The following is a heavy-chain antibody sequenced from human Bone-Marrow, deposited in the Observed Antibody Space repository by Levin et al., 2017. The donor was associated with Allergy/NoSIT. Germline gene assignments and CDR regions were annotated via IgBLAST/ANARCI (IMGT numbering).Heavy chain of an antibody. J-gene: IGHJ5*02. CDR3: AKDIRGYSYGHAALDL. Sequence: GGSLRLSCAASGINLDAYAIHWVRQAPGRGLEWVSGIAWNSGTIGYADSVKGRFTLSRDNAKNSLHLQMNSLRIEDTALYYCAKDIRGYSYGHAALDLWGQGSLVTVSS. CDR2: IAWNSGTI. V-gene: IGHV3-9*01. D-gene: IGHD3-10*01. CDR1: GINLDAYA.